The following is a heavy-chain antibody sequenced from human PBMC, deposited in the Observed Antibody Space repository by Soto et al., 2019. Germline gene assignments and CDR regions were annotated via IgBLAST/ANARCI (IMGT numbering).Heavy chain of an antibody. Sequence: ASVKVSCKASGDTFTDYYIHWVRQAPGQGLEWMGTVNPSGGSTSYAQKFQGRVTMTRDTSTSTVYMELSSLRSEDTAVYYCARGLRDGYPRILDYWGQGTLVTVSS. V-gene: IGHV1-46*03. CDR3: ARGLRDGYPRILDY. J-gene: IGHJ4*02. D-gene: IGHD5-12*01. CDR2: VNPSGGST. CDR1: GDTFTDYY.